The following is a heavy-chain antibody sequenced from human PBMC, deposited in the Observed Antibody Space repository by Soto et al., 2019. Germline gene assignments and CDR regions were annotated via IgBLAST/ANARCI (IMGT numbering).Heavy chain of an antibody. Sequence: QVQLVQSGAEVKKPGASVKVSCKASGYTFTSYAMHWVRQAPGQRLEWMGWINAGNGNTKYSQKFQGRVTITRDTSASTAYMELSSLRSEDTAVYYCARDRGYCSGGSCYPEHFDYWGQGTLVTVSS. D-gene: IGHD2-15*01. CDR2: INAGNGNT. J-gene: IGHJ4*02. CDR1: GYTFTSYA. CDR3: ARDRGYCSGGSCYPEHFDY. V-gene: IGHV1-3*01.